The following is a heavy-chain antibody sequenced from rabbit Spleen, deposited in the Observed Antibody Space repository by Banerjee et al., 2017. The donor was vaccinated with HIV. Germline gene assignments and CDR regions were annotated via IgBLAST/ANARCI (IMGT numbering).Heavy chain of an antibody. CDR3: ARDLTGVIGWNFGL. CDR2: INTATGKG. D-gene: IGHD1-1*01. V-gene: IGHV1S43*01. J-gene: IGHJ6*01. Sequence: QQQLEESGGGLVKPGGTLTLTCKASGIDFSRYYDMCWFRQAPGKGLEWIGCINTATGKGVYASWVNGRFTISRTSSTTVTLQMTSPTAADTATYFCARDLTGVIGWNFGLWGPGTLVTVS. CDR1: GIDFSRYYD.